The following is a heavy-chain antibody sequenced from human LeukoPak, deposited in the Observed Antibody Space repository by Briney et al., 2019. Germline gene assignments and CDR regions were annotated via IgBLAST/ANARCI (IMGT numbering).Heavy chain of an antibody. V-gene: IGHV3-23*01. Sequence: GGSLRLSCAASGFTFSRYAMSWVRRAPGKGLEWVSAIGGSGGRTYYADSVKGRFTISRDNSKNTLYLQMNSLRAEDTAVYYCAKKWFGELLSYYFDYWGQGTLVTVSS. CDR2: IGGSGGRT. CDR3: AKKWFGELLSYYFDY. D-gene: IGHD3-10*01. CDR1: GFTFSRYA. J-gene: IGHJ4*02.